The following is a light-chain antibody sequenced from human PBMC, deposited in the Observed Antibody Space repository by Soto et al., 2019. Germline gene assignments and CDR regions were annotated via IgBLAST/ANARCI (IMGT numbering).Light chain of an antibody. Sequence: DIKLTQSPSFLSASVRDRVTITCRASQVLSSYLAWYQQKPGKAPKLLIYGVSTLQSGVPSRFSGSGSGTEFTLTISSLQPEDFATYYCQQLNTYPLTFGGGTKVEIK. CDR3: QQLNTYPLT. CDR1: QVLSSY. CDR2: GVS. V-gene: IGKV1-9*01. J-gene: IGKJ4*01.